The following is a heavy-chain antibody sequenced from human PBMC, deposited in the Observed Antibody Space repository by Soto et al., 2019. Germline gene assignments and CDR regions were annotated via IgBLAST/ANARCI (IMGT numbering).Heavy chain of an antibody. V-gene: IGHV3-23*01. Sequence: GGSLRLSCAASGFTFSSYAMSWVRQAPGKGLEWVSAISGSGGSTYYADSVKGRFTISRDNSKNTLYLQMNSLRAEDTAVYYCARSVGAVAGIKYYFDYWGQGTLVTVSS. CDR2: ISGSGGST. CDR3: ARSVGAVAGIKYYFDY. D-gene: IGHD6-19*01. CDR1: GFTFSSYA. J-gene: IGHJ4*02.